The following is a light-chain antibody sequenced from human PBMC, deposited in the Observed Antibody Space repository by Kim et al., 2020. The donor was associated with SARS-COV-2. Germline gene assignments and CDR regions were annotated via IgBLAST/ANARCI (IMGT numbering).Light chain of an antibody. CDR1: QTISNW. CDR2: KAS. Sequence: DIQMTQSPSTLSASVGDRVTITCRASQTISNWLAWYQQKSGKVPKLLIYKASNLENGIPSRFSGSGFGTEFTLTISSLQPDDFATYYCQHSYSYPYSFGQGTKLEIK. CDR3: QHSYSYPYS. J-gene: IGKJ2*01. V-gene: IGKV1-5*03.